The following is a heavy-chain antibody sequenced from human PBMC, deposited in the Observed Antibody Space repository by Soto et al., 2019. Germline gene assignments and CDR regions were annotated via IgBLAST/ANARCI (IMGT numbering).Heavy chain of an antibody. V-gene: IGHV4-59*08. J-gene: IGHJ5*02. CDR3: ARHLTGLDT. Sequence: QVQLQESGPGLVKPSETLSLTCTVSGGSISSFYWRWIRQPPGKGLEYIGYIHYSGSTKYSPSLKSRVTISLDTSKNHFSLKLTAVTPADTAVYYCARHLTGLDTWGQGTLVTVSS. CDR1: GGSISSFY. CDR2: IHYSGST.